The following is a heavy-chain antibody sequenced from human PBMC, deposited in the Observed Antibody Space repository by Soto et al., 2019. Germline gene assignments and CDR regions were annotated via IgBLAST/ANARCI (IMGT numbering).Heavy chain of an antibody. J-gene: IGHJ3*02. Sequence: SETLSLTWSVSDDSSSSYYGTWIRQPPGKGLEWIGYIYYSGSTNYNPSLKSRATISVDTSKIQFSLKLSSVTAADTAVYYCARSCGGDCYSNAFDIWGQGTMVTVSS. CDR3: ARSCGGDCYSNAFDI. V-gene: IGHV4-59*01. D-gene: IGHD2-21*02. CDR2: IYYSGST. CDR1: DDSSSSYY.